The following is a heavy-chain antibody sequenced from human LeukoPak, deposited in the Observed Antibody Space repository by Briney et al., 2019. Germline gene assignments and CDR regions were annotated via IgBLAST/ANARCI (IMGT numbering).Heavy chain of an antibody. CDR1: GFTFSSYS. CDR2: ISSSSSYI. D-gene: IGHD3-10*01. CDR3: ATPMVRGVIETDY. J-gene: IGHJ4*02. V-gene: IGHV3-21*04. Sequence: PGGSLRLSCAASGFTFSSYSMNWVRQAPGKGLEWVSSISSSSSYICYADSVKGRFTISRDNAKNSLYLQMNSLRAEDTAVYYCATPMVRGVIETDYWGQGTLVTVSS.